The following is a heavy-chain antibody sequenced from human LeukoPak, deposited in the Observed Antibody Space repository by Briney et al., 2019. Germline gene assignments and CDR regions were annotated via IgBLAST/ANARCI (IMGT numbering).Heavy chain of an antibody. CDR1: GFTFSNYW. Sequence: GGSLRLSCAASGFTFSNYWMSWVRQAPGKGLEWVANIKQDGSEKYYVDSVKGRFTISRDNAKNSLYLQMNSLRAEDTAVYYCAKGGTYYYESSGYDYWGQGTLVTVSS. J-gene: IGHJ4*02. D-gene: IGHD3-22*01. CDR3: AKGGTYYYESSGYDY. CDR2: IKQDGSEK. V-gene: IGHV3-7*01.